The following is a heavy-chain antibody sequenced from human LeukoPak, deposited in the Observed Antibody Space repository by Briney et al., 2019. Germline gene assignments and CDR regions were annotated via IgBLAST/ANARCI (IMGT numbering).Heavy chain of an antibody. CDR2: INPNSGGT. CDR3: ARDRATTDRRYYYYMDV. CDR1: GYTFTGYY. J-gene: IGHJ6*03. Sequence: ASVKVSCKASGYTFTGYYMHWVRQAPGQGLEWMGWINPNSGGTNYAQKFQGRVTMTRDTSISTAYMELSRLRSDDTAVYYCARDRATTDRRYYYYMDVWGKGTTVTVSS. V-gene: IGHV1-2*02. D-gene: IGHD1-26*01.